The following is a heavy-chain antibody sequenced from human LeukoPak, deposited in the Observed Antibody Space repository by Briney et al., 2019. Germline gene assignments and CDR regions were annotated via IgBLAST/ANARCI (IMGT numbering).Heavy chain of an antibody. CDR1: GGSISSGSYY. Sequence: SQTLSLTCTVSGGSISSGSYYWSRIRQPAGKGLEWIGRIYTSGSTNYNPSLKSRVTISVDTSKNQFSLKLSSVTAADTAVYYCARSPFWSGYYNIQPFDYWGQGTLVTVSS. D-gene: IGHD3-3*01. CDR2: IYTSGST. CDR3: ARSPFWSGYYNIQPFDY. V-gene: IGHV4-61*02. J-gene: IGHJ4*02.